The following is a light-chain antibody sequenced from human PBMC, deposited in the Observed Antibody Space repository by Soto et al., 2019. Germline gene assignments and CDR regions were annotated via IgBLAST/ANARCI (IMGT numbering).Light chain of an antibody. V-gene: IGKV3-20*01. CDR1: QSVSSSY. CDR2: GAS. CDR3: QQYNNWPPYT. J-gene: IGKJ2*01. Sequence: EIVLTQSPGTLSLSPGERATLSCRASQSVSSSYLVWYQQKPGQAPRLLIYGASSRATGIPDRFSGSGSGTDFTLTISRLEPEDSAVYYCQQYNNWPPYTFGQGTKLEIK.